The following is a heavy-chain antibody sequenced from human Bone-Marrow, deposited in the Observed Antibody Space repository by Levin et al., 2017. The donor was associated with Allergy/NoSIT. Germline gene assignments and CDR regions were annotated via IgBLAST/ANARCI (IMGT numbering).Heavy chain of an antibody. J-gene: IGHJ4*02. CDR3: ARTSGYSYGYFDY. CDR1: GGTFSSYA. D-gene: IGHD5-18*01. Sequence: KISCKASGGTFSSYAISWVRQAPGQGLEWLGGIIPIFGTANYAQKFQGRVTITADESTSTAYMELSSLRSEDTAVYYCARTSGYSYGYFDYWGQGTLVTVSS. CDR2: IIPIFGTA. V-gene: IGHV1-69*01.